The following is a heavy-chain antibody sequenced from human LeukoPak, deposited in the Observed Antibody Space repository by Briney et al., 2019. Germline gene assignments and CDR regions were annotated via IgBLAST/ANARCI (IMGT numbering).Heavy chain of an antibody. CDR2: INPNSGGT. CDR3: ARGSLAAAGTATPKNLY. J-gene: IGHJ4*02. Sequence: ASVKVSCKASGYTFINYHMHWVRQAPGQGLEWMGWINPNSGGTNYAQKFQGRVTMTRDTSISTAYMELSRLRSDDTAVYYCARGSLAAAGTATPKNLYWGQGTLVTVSS. CDR1: GYTFINYH. V-gene: IGHV1-2*02. D-gene: IGHD6-13*01.